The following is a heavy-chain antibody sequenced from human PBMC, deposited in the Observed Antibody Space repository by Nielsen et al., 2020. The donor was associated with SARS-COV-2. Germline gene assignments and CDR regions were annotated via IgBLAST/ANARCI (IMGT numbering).Heavy chain of an antibody. Sequence: SETLSLTCTVSGGSISSYYWSWIRQPPGKGLEWIGYIYYSGSTNYNPSLKSRVTISVDTSKNQFSLKLSSVTAADTAVYYCARSIAAAAWFDPWGQGTLVTVS. V-gene: IGHV4-59*01. CDR3: ARSIAAAAWFDP. J-gene: IGHJ5*02. CDR1: GGSISSYY. CDR2: IYYSGST. D-gene: IGHD6-13*01.